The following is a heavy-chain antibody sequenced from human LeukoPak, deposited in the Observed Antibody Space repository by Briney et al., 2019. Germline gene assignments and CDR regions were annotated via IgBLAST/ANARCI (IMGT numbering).Heavy chain of an antibody. J-gene: IGHJ3*02. CDR3: AVESIEGYCSGGSCYPVI. V-gene: IGHV4-39*07. D-gene: IGHD2-15*01. Sequence: PSETLSLTCTVSGGSISSSNYYWGWIRQPPGKGLEWNGSSCYSGSTYYNPSLKSRVTISVDTSKNQFSLKLSSVTAADTAVYYCAVESIEGYCSGGSCYPVIWGQGTMVTVSS. CDR2: SCYSGST. CDR1: GGSISSSNYY.